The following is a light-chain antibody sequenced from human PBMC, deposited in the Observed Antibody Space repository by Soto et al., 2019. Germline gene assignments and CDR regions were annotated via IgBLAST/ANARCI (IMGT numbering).Light chain of an antibody. CDR3: SSYTSSSTYV. Sequence: QSALTQPASVSGSPGQSITISCTGTSSVVGGYNYVSWYQQHPGKAPKLMIYDVSNRPSGVSNRFSGSKSGNTASLTISGLQADDEADYYCSSYTSSSTYVFGTGNKVTVL. CDR2: DVS. CDR1: SSVVGGYNY. V-gene: IGLV2-14*01. J-gene: IGLJ1*01.